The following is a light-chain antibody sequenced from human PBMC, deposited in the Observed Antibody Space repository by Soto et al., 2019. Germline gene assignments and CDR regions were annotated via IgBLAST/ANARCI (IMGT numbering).Light chain of an antibody. CDR2: DAS. V-gene: IGKV3D-20*01. J-gene: IGKJ4*01. CDR3: QQYGSSPS. Sequence: EIVFTHSAATLSVSPVERATLXFGASQSVSTNYVAWYQQKPGLAPRLLIYDASSRAAGISHRFSGSGSGTDFTLTISRLEPEDFAVYYCQQYGSSPSFGGGTKVDIK. CDR1: QSVSTNY.